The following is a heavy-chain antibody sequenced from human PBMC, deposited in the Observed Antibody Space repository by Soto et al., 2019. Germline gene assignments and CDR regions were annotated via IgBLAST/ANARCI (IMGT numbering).Heavy chain of an antibody. D-gene: IGHD5-18*01. CDR2: ISSSGSTI. Sequence: GGSLRLSCAASGFTFSSYAMSWVRQAPGKGLEWVSYISSSGSTIYYADSVKGRFTISRDNAKNSLYLQMNSLRAEDTAVYYCARDLGGYSYGYGFDYWGQGTLVTVSS. CDR3: ARDLGGYSYGYGFDY. V-gene: IGHV3-48*04. CDR1: GFTFSSYA. J-gene: IGHJ4*02.